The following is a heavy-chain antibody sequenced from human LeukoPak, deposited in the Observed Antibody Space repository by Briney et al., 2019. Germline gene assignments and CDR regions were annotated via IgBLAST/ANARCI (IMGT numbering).Heavy chain of an antibody. CDR1: GFTFSRYW. CDR3: ARLYSYAMDV. Sequence: GGSLRLSCAASGFTFSRYWMTWVRQAPGKGLEWVAEIKEDGSDKYYVDSLKGRFTISKDNAKNSLYMQMNSLRAEDTAVYYCARLYSYAMDVWGQGTTVTVSS. V-gene: IGHV3-7*01. J-gene: IGHJ6*02. CDR2: IKEDGSDK.